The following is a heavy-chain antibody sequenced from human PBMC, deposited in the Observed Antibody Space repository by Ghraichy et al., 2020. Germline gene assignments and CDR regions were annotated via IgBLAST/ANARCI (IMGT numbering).Heavy chain of an antibody. CDR1: GFTFSSYA. V-gene: IGHV3-33*01. Sequence: GGSLRLSCASSGFTFSSYAMHWVRQAPGKGLEWVAVIWNDGSNKYYGGSVKGRFTISRDNSQNTLYLQMNSLGGEDTAVYYCVRAEGAAGMLPPSDYWGQGTLVSVSS. J-gene: IGHJ4*02. CDR3: VRAEGAAGMLPPSDY. D-gene: IGHD6-13*01. CDR2: IWNDGSNK.